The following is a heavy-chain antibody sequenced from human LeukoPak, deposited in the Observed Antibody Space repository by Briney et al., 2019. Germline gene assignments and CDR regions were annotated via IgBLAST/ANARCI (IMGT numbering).Heavy chain of an antibody. J-gene: IGHJ5*02. CDR3: ARSGYDYSWFDP. Sequence: GASVKVSCKASGYTFTSYDINWVRRATGQGLEWMGWMNPNSGNTGYAQKFQGRVTITRNTSISTAYMELSSLRSEDTAVYYCARSGYDYSWFDPWGQGTLVTVSS. CDR1: GYTFTSYD. CDR2: MNPNSGNT. V-gene: IGHV1-8*03. D-gene: IGHD5-12*01.